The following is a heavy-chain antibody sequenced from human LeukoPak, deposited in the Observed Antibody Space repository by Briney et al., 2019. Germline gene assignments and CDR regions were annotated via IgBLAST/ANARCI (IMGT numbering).Heavy chain of an antibody. CDR3: ARGPYSYYDILTGYYTHPYYFDY. Sequence: QPGGSLRLSCAASGFTFSSYWMSWVRQAPGKGLEWVANIKQDGSEKYYVDSVKGRFTISRDNAKNSLYLQMNSLRAEDTAVYYCARGPYSYYDILTGYYTHPYYFDYWGQGTLVTVSS. CDR1: GFTFSSYW. J-gene: IGHJ4*02. D-gene: IGHD3-9*01. V-gene: IGHV3-7*01. CDR2: IKQDGSEK.